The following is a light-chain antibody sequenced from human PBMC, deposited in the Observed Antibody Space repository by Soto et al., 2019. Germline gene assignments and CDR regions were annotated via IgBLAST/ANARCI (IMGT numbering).Light chain of an antibody. J-gene: IGKJ1*01. CDR3: QQSYSSPWT. Sequence: DIQMTQSPSSLSASVGDRVTITCRASQGIRNDLGWYQHKPGKAPKLLIHGASSLQSGVPSRFSGGGSGTDFTLTITSLQPEDFATYYCQQSYSSPWTFGQGTKVDIK. V-gene: IGKV1-39*01. CDR1: QGIRND. CDR2: GAS.